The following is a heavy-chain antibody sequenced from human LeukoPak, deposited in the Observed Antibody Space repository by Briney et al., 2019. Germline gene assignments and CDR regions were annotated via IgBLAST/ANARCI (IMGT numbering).Heavy chain of an antibody. J-gene: IGHJ6*03. Sequence: CPVKVSCEASGGTFSSYAISWVRQARGQGLEWMGGIIPIFGTANYAQKFQGRVTITADKSTSTAYMELSSLRSEDTAVYYCAGGWYSSSSSYYYYYMDVWGKGTTVTVSS. CDR1: GGTFSSYA. V-gene: IGHV1-69*06. CDR3: AGGWYSSSSSYYYYYMDV. CDR2: IIPIFGTA. D-gene: IGHD6-6*01.